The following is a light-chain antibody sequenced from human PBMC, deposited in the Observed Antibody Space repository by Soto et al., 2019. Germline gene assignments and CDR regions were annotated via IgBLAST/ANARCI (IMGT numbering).Light chain of an antibody. V-gene: IGLV2-14*01. CDR1: SSDVGGYNY. CDR3: SSYTSVSTYV. J-gene: IGLJ1*01. CDR2: EVS. Sequence: QSVLTQPASVSGSPGQSITISCTGTSSDVGGYNYVSWYQQHPGKAPKLMIYEVSNRPSGVSNRFSGSKSDNTASLTISGLQAEDEDDYYCSSYTSVSTYVFGTGTKLTVL.